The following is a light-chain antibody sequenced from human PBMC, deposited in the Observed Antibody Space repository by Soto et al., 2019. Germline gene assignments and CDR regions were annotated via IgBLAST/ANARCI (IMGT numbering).Light chain of an antibody. CDR2: RNN. CDR1: SSNIEKNS. V-gene: IGLV1-44*01. CDR3: SVWDDSLDGRV. J-gene: IGLJ3*02. Sequence: QFVLTQPPSAYGTPGQRVTISCSRRSSNIEKNSVNWYQQFPGTAPKLLIYRNNQRPSGVPDRFSGSKSGTSASLAISGLRSEDEADYYCSVWDDSLDGRVFGGGTKLTVL.